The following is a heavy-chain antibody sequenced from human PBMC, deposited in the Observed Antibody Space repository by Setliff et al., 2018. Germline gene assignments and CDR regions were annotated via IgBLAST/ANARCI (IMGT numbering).Heavy chain of an antibody. V-gene: IGHV3-74*01. CDR3: AALDWGENFYNVDV. D-gene: IGHD7-27*01. CDR1: GFSFNKYW. Sequence: GGSLRLSCTVYGFSFNKYWMYWVRQAPGKGLEWVSRINGDAIIAHYADSVKGRFTISRDNARNALYLQMVSLRGEDTGVYFCAALDWGENFYNVDVWGKGTTVTVSS. J-gene: IGHJ6*03. CDR2: INGDAIIA.